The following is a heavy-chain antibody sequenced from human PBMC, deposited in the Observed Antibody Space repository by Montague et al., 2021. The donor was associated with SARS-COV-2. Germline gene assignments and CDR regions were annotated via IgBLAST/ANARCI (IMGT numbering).Heavy chain of an antibody. CDR2: TNSDGRST. J-gene: IGHJ5*02. CDR3: VREVGLVVARTLGRLDP. D-gene: IGHD2-21*01. CDR1: GFTFSEYR. V-gene: IGHV3-74*03. Sequence: SLRLSCAVSGFTFSEYRMHWVRQAPGKGLEWVSRTNSDGRSTTYADSVKGRFTISRDNAKNMLYLQMNSLRGEDTAVYYCVREVGLVVARTLGRLDPWGQGTLVTVSS.